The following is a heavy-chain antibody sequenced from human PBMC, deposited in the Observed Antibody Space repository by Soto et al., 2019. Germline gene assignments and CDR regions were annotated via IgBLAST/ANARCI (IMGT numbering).Heavy chain of an antibody. CDR2: IYYSGST. D-gene: IGHD4-17*01. CDR3: ARKATVTTCFDY. Sequence: ASETLSLTCTVSGGSISGGSYYWGWIRQHPGKGLEWIGYIYYSGSTYYNPSLKSRVTISVDTSKNQFSLKLSSVTAADTAVYYCARKATVTTCFDYWGQGTLVTVSS. J-gene: IGHJ4*02. CDR1: GGSISGGSYY. V-gene: IGHV4-31*03.